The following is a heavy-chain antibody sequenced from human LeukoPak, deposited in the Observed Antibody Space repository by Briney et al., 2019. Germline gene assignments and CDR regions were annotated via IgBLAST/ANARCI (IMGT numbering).Heavy chain of an antibody. CDR1: GGSISSYY. J-gene: IGHJ5*02. V-gene: IGHV4-4*07. Sequence: KASETLSLTCTVSGGSISSYYWSWIRQPAGKGLEWIGRIYTSGSTNYNPSLKSRITMPVDTSKNQFSLKLSSVTAADTAVYYCASVLYSSSSPGFDPWGQGTLVTVSS. CDR3: ASVLYSSSSPGFDP. CDR2: IYTSGST. D-gene: IGHD6-13*01.